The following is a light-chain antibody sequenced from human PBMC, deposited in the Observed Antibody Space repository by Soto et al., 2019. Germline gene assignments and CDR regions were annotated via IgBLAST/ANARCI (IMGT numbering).Light chain of an antibody. CDR2: DVS. Sequence: QSALTQPASVSGSPGQSITISCTGTSSDVGGYNYVSWYQQHPGKAPKLMIYDVSNRTSGVSNRFSGSKSGNTASLTISGLQAEDEADYYCSSYTSSSTPVVFGGGTKLNVL. J-gene: IGLJ2*01. CDR1: SSDVGGYNY. V-gene: IGLV2-14*01. CDR3: SSYTSSSTPVV.